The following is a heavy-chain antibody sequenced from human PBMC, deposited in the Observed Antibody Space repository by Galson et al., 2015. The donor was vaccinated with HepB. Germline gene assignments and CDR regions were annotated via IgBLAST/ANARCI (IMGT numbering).Heavy chain of an antibody. CDR1: GFTFSSYW. Sequence: SLRLSCAASGFTFSSYWMHWVRQAPGKGLVWVSRINSDGSSTSYADSVKGRFTISRDNAKNTLYLQMNSLRAEDTAVYYCARECSGGSCYSGFDYWGQGTLVTVSS. D-gene: IGHD2-15*01. V-gene: IGHV3-74*01. J-gene: IGHJ4*02. CDR2: INSDGSST. CDR3: ARECSGGSCYSGFDY.